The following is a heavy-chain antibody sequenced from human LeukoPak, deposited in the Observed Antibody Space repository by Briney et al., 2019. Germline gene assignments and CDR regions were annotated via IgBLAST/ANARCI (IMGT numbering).Heavy chain of an antibody. CDR3: ARSVLLWFGELLGFDY. D-gene: IGHD3-10*01. J-gene: IGHJ4*02. CDR2: IYTSGST. CDR1: GGSISSYY. V-gene: IGHV4-4*07. Sequence: PSETLSLTCTVSGGSISSYYWSWIRQPAGKGPEWIGRIYTSGSTNYNPSLKSRVTMSVDTSKNQFSLKLSSVTAADTAVYYCARSVLLWFGELLGFDYWGQGTLVTVSS.